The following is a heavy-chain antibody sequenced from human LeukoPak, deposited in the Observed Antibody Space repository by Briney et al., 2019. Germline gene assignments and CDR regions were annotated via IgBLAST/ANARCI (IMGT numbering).Heavy chain of an antibody. CDR1: GFTFSDYY. V-gene: IGHV3-11*01. CDR2: ISSSGSTI. J-gene: IGHJ4*02. D-gene: IGHD2-2*01. CDR3: ARDAIVVVPGHDY. Sequence: GGSLRLSCAASGFTFSDYYTSWIRQAPGKGLEWVSYISSSGSTIYYADSVKGRFTISRDNAKNSLYLQMNSLRAEDTAVYYCARDAIVVVPGHDYWGQGTLVTVSS.